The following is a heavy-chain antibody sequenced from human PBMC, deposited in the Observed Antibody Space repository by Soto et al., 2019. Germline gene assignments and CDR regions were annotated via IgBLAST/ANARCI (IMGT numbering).Heavy chain of an antibody. CDR2: MYSGGET. Sequence: GSLRLSCSASGFTVSISYMSWVRQVPGKGLDWVSIMYSGGETYYAASVKGRFTISRDNSKNTLYLQMSSLRVEDTAVYYCAKRKYCSSTTCFDYWGQGTLVTVSS. J-gene: IGHJ4*02. V-gene: IGHV3-66*01. CDR3: AKRKYCSSTTCFDY. CDR1: GFTVSISY. D-gene: IGHD2-2*01.